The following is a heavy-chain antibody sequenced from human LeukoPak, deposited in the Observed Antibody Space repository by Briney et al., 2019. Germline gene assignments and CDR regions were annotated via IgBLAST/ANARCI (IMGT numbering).Heavy chain of an antibody. V-gene: IGHV4-4*07. J-gene: IGHJ5*02. CDR3: ARDQGFLEWFNWFDP. Sequence: SETLSLTCTVSGGSISSYYWSWIRQPAGKGLEWIGRIYTSGSTNYNPSLKGRVTMSVDTSKNQFSLKLSSVTAADTAVYYCARDQGFLEWFNWFDPWGQGTLVTVSS. D-gene: IGHD3-3*01. CDR1: GGSISSYY. CDR2: IYTSGST.